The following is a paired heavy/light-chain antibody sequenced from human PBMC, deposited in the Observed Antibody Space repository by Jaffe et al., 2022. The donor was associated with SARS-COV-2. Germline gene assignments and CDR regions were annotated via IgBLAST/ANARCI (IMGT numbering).Light chain of an antibody. CDR3: QQYGSSPAT. CDR2: GAS. V-gene: IGKV3-20*01. Sequence: EIVLTQSPGTLSLSPGEGATLSCRASQSVSSSYLAWYQQKPGQAPRLLIYGASSRASGIPDRISGSGSGTDFTLTIRRLEPEDFAVYYCQQYGSSPATFGQGTRLEIE. CDR1: QSVSSSY. J-gene: IGKJ5*01.
Heavy chain of an antibody. V-gene: IGHV5-51*01. Sequence: EVQLVQSGAEVKKPGESLKISCKGSGYSFTNYWIGWVRQMPGKGLEWVGVIYPDDSDTRYSPSFQGQVTISADKSISTAYLQWSSLKASDTAMYYCARLGGYYGSGGYLREYGDYWGQGTLVTVSS. CDR1: GYSFTNYW. D-gene: IGHD3-10*01. CDR3: ARLGGYYGSGGYLREYGDY. CDR2: IYPDDSDT. J-gene: IGHJ4*02.